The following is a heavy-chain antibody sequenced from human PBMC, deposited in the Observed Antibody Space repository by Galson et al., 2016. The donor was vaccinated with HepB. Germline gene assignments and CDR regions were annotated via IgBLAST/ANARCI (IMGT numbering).Heavy chain of an antibody. J-gene: IGHJ6*02. D-gene: IGHD3-16*01. V-gene: IGHV1-18*01. CDR3: ARVGGKMSLYYYYGMDV. Sequence: SVKVSCKAPANSFTNYGVTWVRQAPGQGLEWMGWISGHNGNTDYGQKFQGRVTMTTDTFTSTAYMELRSLRSDDTAVYYFARVGGKMSLYYYYGMDVWGQGTTVTVSS. CDR1: ANSFTNYG. CDR2: ISGHNGNT.